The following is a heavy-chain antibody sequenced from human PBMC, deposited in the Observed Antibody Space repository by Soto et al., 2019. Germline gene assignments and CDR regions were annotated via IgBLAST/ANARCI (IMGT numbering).Heavy chain of an antibody. CDR1: GFMFSNHG. D-gene: IGHD1-1*01. Sequence: QVQLVESGGGVVQPGRSLRLSCAASGFMFSNHGMHWVRQAPGKGLEWVAVIWSDGNNRYNADSVKGRFTISRDDSTNTVYLQMNSLRAEDTAVYYCVRGDKLNDEASDYWGQGTLVTVSS. J-gene: IGHJ4*02. CDR2: IWSDGNNR. CDR3: VRGDKLNDEASDY. V-gene: IGHV3-33*01.